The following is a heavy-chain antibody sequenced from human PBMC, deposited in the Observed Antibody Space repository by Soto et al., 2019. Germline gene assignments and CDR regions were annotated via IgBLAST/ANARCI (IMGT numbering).Heavy chain of an antibody. CDR1: GFTFSSYA. V-gene: IGHV3-30-3*01. CDR2: ISYDGSNK. CDR3: ASEVIAVADRFSKPLVDY. Sequence: GGSLSLSCAASGFTFSSYAMHWVRQAPGKGLEWVAVISYDGSNKYYADSVEGRFTISRDNSKNTLYLQMNSLRAEDTAVYYCASEVIAVADRFSKPLVDYWGQGTLVTVSS. D-gene: IGHD6-19*01. J-gene: IGHJ4*02.